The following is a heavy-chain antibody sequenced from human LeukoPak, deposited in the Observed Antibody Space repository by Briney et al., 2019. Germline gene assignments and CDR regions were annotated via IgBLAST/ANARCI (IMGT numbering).Heavy chain of an antibody. CDR1: GFTFSNAW. J-gene: IGHJ4*02. CDR3: ARSITMVRGVIGVIGY. Sequence: GGSLRLSRAASGFTFSNAWMSWVRQAPGKGLEWVAVIWYDGSNKYYADSVKGRFTISRDNSKNTLYLQMNSLRAEDTAVYYCARSITMVRGVIGVIGYWGQGTLVTVSS. V-gene: IGHV3-33*08. CDR2: IWYDGSNK. D-gene: IGHD3-10*01.